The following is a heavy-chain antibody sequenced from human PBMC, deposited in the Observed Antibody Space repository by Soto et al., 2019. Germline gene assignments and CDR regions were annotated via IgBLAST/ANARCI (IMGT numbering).Heavy chain of an antibody. CDR2: FDPEDGET. V-gene: IGHV1-24*01. J-gene: IGHJ5*02. CDR3: ATDLPPPILGVVTPWNCFDP. CDR1: GYTLTDLS. D-gene: IGHD2-15*01. Sequence: ASVKVSCKVSGYTLTDLSMHCVRQAPGKGLEWMGGFDPEDGETIYAQKFQGRVTMTEDTSTDTACMELSSRRSEDTALYSCATDLPPPILGVVTPWNCFDPCGQGTLVTVSS.